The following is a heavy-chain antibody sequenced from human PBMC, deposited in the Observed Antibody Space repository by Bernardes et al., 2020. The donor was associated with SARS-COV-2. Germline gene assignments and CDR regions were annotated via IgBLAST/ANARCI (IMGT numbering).Heavy chain of an antibody. V-gene: IGHV3-48*01. CDR3: ARDPSTDYYYDSSGYYYLDY. CDR2: ISSSSSTI. J-gene: IGHJ4*02. CDR1: GFTFSSYS. Sequence: GGSLRLSCAASGFTFSSYSMNWVRQAPGKGLEWVSYISSSSSTIYYADSVKGRFTISRDNAKNSLYLQMNSLRAEDTAVYYCARDPSTDYYYDSSGYYYLDYWGQGTLVTVSS. D-gene: IGHD3-22*01.